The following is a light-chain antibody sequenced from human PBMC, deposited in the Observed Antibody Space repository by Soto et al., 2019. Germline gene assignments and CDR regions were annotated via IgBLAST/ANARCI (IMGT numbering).Light chain of an antibody. CDR1: QSITDW. CDR2: KAS. CDR3: QHYITYPYT. J-gene: IGKJ2*01. Sequence: DIPMTQSPSTLSASVGDRVTITCRASQSITDWLAWYQQKPGKAPKLLIYKASSLESGVPSRFSGGGSGTEFTLTISSLQPDDFASYYCQHYITYPYTFGQGTKLEIK. V-gene: IGKV1-5*03.